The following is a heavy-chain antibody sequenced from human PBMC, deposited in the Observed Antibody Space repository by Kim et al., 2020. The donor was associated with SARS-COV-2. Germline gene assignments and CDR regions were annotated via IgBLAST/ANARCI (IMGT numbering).Heavy chain of an antibody. CDR1: GGSISSSNW. CDR2: IYHSGST. D-gene: IGHD3-9*01. CDR3: ARGLRYFDWSIYYYYGMDV. J-gene: IGHJ6*02. Sequence: SETLSLTCAVSGGSISSSNWWSWVRQPPGKGLEWIGEIYHSGSTNYNPSLKSRVTISVDKSKNQFSLKLSSVTAADTAVYYCARGLRYFDWSIYYYYGMDVWGQGTTVTVSS. V-gene: IGHV4-4*02.